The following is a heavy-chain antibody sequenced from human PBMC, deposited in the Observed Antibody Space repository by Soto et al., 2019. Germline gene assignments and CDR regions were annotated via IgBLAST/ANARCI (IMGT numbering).Heavy chain of an antibody. CDR1: GDSISSYY. Sequence: QVHLQESGPGLVRPWETLSLTCTVSGDSISSYYWSWIRQPPGKGLEWIAYIYDRGTTNYNPSLKSRVTISLDTSKSQLSLKMSSVTAADTAVYYCARGGNWNSYYYRLDVWGQGTTVTVSS. V-gene: IGHV4-59*01. CDR3: ARGGNWNSYYYRLDV. D-gene: IGHD1-1*01. CDR2: IYDRGTT. J-gene: IGHJ6*02.